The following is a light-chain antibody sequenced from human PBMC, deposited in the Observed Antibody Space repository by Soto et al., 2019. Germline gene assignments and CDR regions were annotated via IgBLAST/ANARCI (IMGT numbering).Light chain of an antibody. CDR3: QSYDSSLSGVV. CDR2: GNS. V-gene: IGLV1-40*01. Sequence: QAVVTQPPSVSGAPGQRVTISCTGSSSNIGAGYDVHWYQQLPKTAPKLLIYGNSNRPSGVPDRFSGSKSGTSASLAITGLQAEDEADYYCQSYDSSLSGVVFGGGTQLTVL. CDR1: SSNIGAGYD. J-gene: IGLJ2*01.